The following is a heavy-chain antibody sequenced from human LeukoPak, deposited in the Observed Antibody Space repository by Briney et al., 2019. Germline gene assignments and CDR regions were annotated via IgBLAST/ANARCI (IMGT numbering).Heavy chain of an antibody. V-gene: IGHV3-23*01. CDR2: ISSSGGNT. Sequence: GGSLRLSCAASGFTFSSYAMSWVRQAPGWGLQWVSTISSSGGNTYYADSVKGRFTISRDNSKNTVYLQMNSLRAEDTAVYYCATETDDYWGQGTLVTVSS. CDR3: ATETDDY. J-gene: IGHJ4*02. D-gene: IGHD2-21*02. CDR1: GFTFSSYA.